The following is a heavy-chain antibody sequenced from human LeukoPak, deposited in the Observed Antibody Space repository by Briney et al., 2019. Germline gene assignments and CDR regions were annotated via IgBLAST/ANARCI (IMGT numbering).Heavy chain of an antibody. CDR2: ISSSTSYI. V-gene: IGHV3-21*01. CDR3: ARPRSSSWYDDY. CDR1: GFTFSSYS. D-gene: IGHD6-13*01. J-gene: IGHJ4*02. Sequence: AGGSLRLSCAASGFTFSSYSMNWVRQAPGKGLEWVSSISSSTSYIYYADSVKGRFTISRDNAKNSLYLQMNSLRAEDTAVYYCARPRSSSWYDDYWGQGTLVTVSS.